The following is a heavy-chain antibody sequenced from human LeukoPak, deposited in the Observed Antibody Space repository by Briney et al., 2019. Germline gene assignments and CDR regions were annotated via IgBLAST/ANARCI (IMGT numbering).Heavy chain of an antibody. CDR3: ANSDYYDSSGYYGRGFDY. J-gene: IGHJ4*02. V-gene: IGHV3-23*01. CDR1: GFTFSSYA. Sequence: GGSLRLSCAASGFTFSSYAMSWVRQAPGKGLEWVSAISGSGGSTYYADSVKGRFTISRDNSKNTLYLQMNSLRAEDTAVYYCANSDYYDSSGYYGRGFDYWGQGTLVTVSS. CDR2: ISGSGGST. D-gene: IGHD3-22*01.